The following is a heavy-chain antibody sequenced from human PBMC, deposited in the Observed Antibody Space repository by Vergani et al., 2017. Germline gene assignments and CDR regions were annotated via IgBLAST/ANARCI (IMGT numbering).Heavy chain of an antibody. CDR3: ARDRQLVGFDY. V-gene: IGHV4-38-2*02. CDR2: VFHSGSA. Sequence: QVQLQESGPGLVKPSETLSLTCSVSGYSISRGYYWGWIRQPPGKGLEWIATVFHSGSAYYNPSLKSRVTISVDTSKNQFSLKLSSVTAADTAVYYCARDRQLVGFDYWGQGTLVTVSS. J-gene: IGHJ4*02. CDR1: GYSISRGYY. D-gene: IGHD6-13*01.